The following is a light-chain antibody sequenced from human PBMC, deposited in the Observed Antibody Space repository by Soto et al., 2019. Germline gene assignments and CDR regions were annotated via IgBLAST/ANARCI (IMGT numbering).Light chain of an antibody. CDR3: QQYSSYWT. CDR1: QTIMTY. J-gene: IGKJ1*01. CDR2: GAS. V-gene: IGKV1-5*01. Sequence: DIQMTQSPSSLSASVGDGVTITCRASQTIMTYLNWYQLKPGKPPRLLIYGASGLQSGVPSRFSGSGSGTEFTLTISSLQPDDLATYYCQQYSSYWTFGQGTKGDIK.